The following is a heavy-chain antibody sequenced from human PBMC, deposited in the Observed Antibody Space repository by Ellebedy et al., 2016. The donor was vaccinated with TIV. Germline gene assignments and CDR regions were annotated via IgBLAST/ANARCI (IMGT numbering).Heavy chain of an antibody. CDR1: GFTFSNYA. V-gene: IGHV3-23*01. Sequence: PGGSLRLSCVASGFTFSNYAMGWVRQAPGKGLDWVSAISGVGSSTTHYADSVKGRFFISRDNSKNTLYLQMNSLRAEDTAVYYCAKTGGYIYGLPDFWGQGTLVTVSS. D-gene: IGHD5-18*01. CDR3: AKTGGYIYGLPDF. CDR2: ISGVGSSTT. J-gene: IGHJ4*02.